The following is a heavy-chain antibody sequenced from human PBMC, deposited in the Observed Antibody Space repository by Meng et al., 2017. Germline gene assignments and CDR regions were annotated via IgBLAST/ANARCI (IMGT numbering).Heavy chain of an antibody. CDR3: ARDGDEGCSSTSCLSHGMDV. Sequence: GESLKISCAASGFTFSSYGRHWVRQAPGKGLEWVAVIWYDGSNKYYADSVKGRFTISRDNSKNTLYLQMNSLRAEDTAVYYCARDGDEGCSSTSCLSHGMDVWGQGTTVTVSS. J-gene: IGHJ6*02. D-gene: IGHD2-2*01. CDR1: GFTFSSYG. V-gene: IGHV3-33*01. CDR2: IWYDGSNK.